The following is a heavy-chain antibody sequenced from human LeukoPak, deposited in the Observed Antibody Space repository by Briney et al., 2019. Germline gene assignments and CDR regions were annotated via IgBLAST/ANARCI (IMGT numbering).Heavy chain of an antibody. V-gene: IGHV4-61*08. CDR1: GGSISSGGYS. J-gene: IGHJ6*02. Sequence: PSQTLSLTCAVSGGSISSGGYSWSWIRQPPGKGLEWIGYIYYSGSTNYNPSLKSRVTISVDTSKNQFSLKLSSVTAADTAAYYCARDQVWLGNHFYYYGMDVWGQGTTVTVSS. D-gene: IGHD5-18*01. CDR3: ARDQVWLGNHFYYYGMDV. CDR2: IYYSGST.